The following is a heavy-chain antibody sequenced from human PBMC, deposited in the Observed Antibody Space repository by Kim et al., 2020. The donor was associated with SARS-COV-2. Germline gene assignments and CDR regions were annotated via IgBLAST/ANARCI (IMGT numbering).Heavy chain of an antibody. CDR2: IDWDDDK. D-gene: IGHD1-1*01. CDR1: GFSLSTSGLC. J-gene: IGHJ6*02. V-gene: IGHV2-70*01. Sequence: SGPTLVNPTQTLTLTCTFSGFSLSTSGLCVSWIRQPPVKALERLALIDWDDDKYYSTSLKTRLTISKDTSKNQVVLTMTNMDPVDTATYYCARTKVQLDLPWEGMVGAGFWGQRATVTIPS. CDR3: ARTKVQLDLPWEGMVGAGF.